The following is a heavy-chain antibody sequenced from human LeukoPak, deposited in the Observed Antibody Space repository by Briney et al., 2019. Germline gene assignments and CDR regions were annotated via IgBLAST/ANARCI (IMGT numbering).Heavy chain of an antibody. CDR2: MNPNSGNT. CDR1: GYTFTSYD. CDR3: ARASHLGVRGLLQE. J-gene: IGHJ4*02. D-gene: IGHD3-10*02. V-gene: IGHV1-8*01. Sequence: ASVEVSCKASGYTFTSYDINWVRQATGQGLEWMGWMNPNSGNTGYAQKFQGRVTMTRNTSISTAYMELSSLRSEDTAVYYCARASHLGVRGLLQEWGQGTLVTVSS.